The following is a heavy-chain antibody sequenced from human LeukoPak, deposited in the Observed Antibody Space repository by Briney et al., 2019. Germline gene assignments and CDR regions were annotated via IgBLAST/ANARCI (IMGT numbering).Heavy chain of an antibody. CDR3: GRCVVGHQLLHGGYFDY. D-gene: IGHD2-2*01. CDR2: IYYSGSH. J-gene: IGHJ4*02. V-gene: IGHV4-31*03. Sequence: PSETLSLTCTVSGGSISSGVYYWSWIRQHPGKGLEWIGYIYYSGSHHYNPSLKTRVPLSVETSKNQFSLKVSSVTAADTAVYYCGRCVVGHQLLHGGYFDYWGQGTLVTVSS. CDR1: GGSISSGVYY.